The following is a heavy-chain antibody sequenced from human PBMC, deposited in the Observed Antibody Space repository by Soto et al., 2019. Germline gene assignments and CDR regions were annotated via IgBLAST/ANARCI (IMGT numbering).Heavy chain of an antibody. J-gene: IGHJ4*02. CDR2: ISGDNGNT. CDR1: AYTFTNYA. V-gene: IGHV1-18*01. Sequence: QVQLVQSGAEVKKPGASVRVSCHTSAYTFTNYAVSWVRQAPGQGLEWMGCISGDNGNTIYAQKFQGRVTMTTDTSTRKAYMELRSLRSDDTAVYYCATGLLGYCSGGSCYSDSWGQGTMVTVSS. D-gene: IGHD2-15*01. CDR3: ATGLLGYCSGGSCYSDS.